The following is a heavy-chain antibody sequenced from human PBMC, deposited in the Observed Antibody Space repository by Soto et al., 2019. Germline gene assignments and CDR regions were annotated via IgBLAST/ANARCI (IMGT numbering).Heavy chain of an antibody. Sequence: AAVKVSCKASGYTFTGYYMHWVRQAPGQGXEWMGWINPNSGGTNYAQKFQGRVTMTRDTSISTAYMELSRLRSDDTAVYYCASSTETIVVVPAAIQDPDFDYWGQGTLVTVSS. CDR2: INPNSGGT. CDR1: GYTFTGYY. D-gene: IGHD2-2*02. CDR3: ASSTETIVVVPAAIQDPDFDY. J-gene: IGHJ4*02. V-gene: IGHV1-2*02.